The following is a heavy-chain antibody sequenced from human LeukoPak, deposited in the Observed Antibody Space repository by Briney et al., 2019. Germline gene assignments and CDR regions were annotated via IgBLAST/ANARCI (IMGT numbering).Heavy chain of an antibody. Sequence: SETLSLTCTVSGGSISSYYWSWIRQPPGKGLEWIGHIYGSGTTNYNPSLKSRVTLSVDTSKNQFSLKLSSVTAADTAVYYCAREGTSGTHLNWFDPWGQGTLVTVSS. V-gene: IGHV4-59*01. CDR2: IYGSGTT. D-gene: IGHD1-1*01. CDR1: GGSISSYY. CDR3: AREGTSGTHLNWFDP. J-gene: IGHJ5*02.